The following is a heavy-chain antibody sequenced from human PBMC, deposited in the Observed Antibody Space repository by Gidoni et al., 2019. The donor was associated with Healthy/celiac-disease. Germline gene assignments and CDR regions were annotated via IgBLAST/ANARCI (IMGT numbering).Heavy chain of an antibody. D-gene: IGHD6-13*01. Sequence: QVQLQESGPGLVKPSQTLSLTCTVSGGSISSGDYYWSWIRQPPGKGLEWIGYIYYRGSTYYNPSLKSRVTISVDTSKNQFSLKLSSVTAADTAVYYCTSSSWYGLSAFDIWGQGTMVTVSS. CDR1: GGSISSGDYY. CDR2: IYYRGST. V-gene: IGHV4-30-4*01. J-gene: IGHJ3*02. CDR3: TSSSWYGLSAFDI.